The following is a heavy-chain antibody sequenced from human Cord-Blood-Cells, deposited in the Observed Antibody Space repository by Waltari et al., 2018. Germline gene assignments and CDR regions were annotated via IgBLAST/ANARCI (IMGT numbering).Heavy chain of an antibody. CDR3: ARKTIGELAFDI. J-gene: IGHJ3*02. D-gene: IGHD3-10*01. CDR2: INHSGST. CDR1: GGSFSGYY. Sequence: QVQLQQWGAGLLKPSETLSLTCAVYGGSFSGYYWSWIRQPPGKGLEWIGEINHSGSTNYNPSLKGRVTISVDTSKNQFSRKLSSVTAADTAVYYCARKTIGELAFDIWGQGTMVTVSS. V-gene: IGHV4-34*01.